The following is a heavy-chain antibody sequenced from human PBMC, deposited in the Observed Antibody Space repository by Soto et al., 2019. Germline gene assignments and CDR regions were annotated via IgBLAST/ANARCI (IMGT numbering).Heavy chain of an antibody. CDR2: IWYDGSKK. CDR1: GFTLRNVG. J-gene: IGHJ6*02. D-gene: IGHD3-10*01. CDR3: ARDENIIRGVRYGMDV. V-gene: IGHV3-33*01. Sequence: QVQLVESGGGVVQPGGSLRLSCAASGFTLRNVGMHRVRQAPGKRLEWVAIIWYDGSKKFYGDSVKGRFTISRDSSKNTMYLQMNNLIAEDTAVYYCARDENIIRGVRYGMDVWGQGTTVTVSS.